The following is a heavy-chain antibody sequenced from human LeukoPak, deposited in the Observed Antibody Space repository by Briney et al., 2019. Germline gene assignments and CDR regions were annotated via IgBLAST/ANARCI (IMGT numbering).Heavy chain of an antibody. Sequence: PSETLSLTCAVYGGSFSGYYCSWIRQPPGKGLEWIGEINHSGSTNYNPSLKSRVTISVDTSKNQFSLKLSSVTAADTAVYYCASQRSRYCSSTSCRAFDPWGQGTLVTVSS. CDR3: ASQRSRYCSSTSCRAFDP. CDR1: GGSFSGYY. V-gene: IGHV4-34*01. CDR2: INHSGST. D-gene: IGHD2-2*01. J-gene: IGHJ5*02.